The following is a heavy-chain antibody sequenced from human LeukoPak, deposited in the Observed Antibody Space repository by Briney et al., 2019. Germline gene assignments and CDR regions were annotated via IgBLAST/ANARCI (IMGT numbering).Heavy chain of an antibody. CDR1: GGSVSSGSYY. D-gene: IGHD4-23*01. CDR2: IYYSGST. V-gene: IGHV4-61*01. J-gene: IGHJ3*02. Sequence: SETLSLTCTVSGGSVSSGSYYWSWIRQPPGKGLEWIGYIYYSGSTNYNPSLKSRVTISVDTSKNQFSLKLSSVTAADTAVYYCARASRGNHAFDIWGQGTMVTVSS. CDR3: ARASRGNHAFDI.